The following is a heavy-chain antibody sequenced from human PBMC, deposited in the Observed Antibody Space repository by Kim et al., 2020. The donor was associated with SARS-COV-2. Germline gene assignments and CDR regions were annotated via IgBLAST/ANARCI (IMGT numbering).Heavy chain of an antibody. J-gene: IGHJ4*02. V-gene: IGHV3-53*01. CDR2: IYSGGST. CDR3: ARDLGVDGSGSYFDY. CDR1: GFTVSSNY. Sequence: GGSLRLSCAASGFTVSSNYMSWVRQAPGKGLEWVSVIYSGGSTYYADSVKGRFTISRDNSKNTLYLQMNSLRAEDTAVYYCARDLGVDGSGSYFDYWGQGTLVTVSS. D-gene: IGHD3-10*01.